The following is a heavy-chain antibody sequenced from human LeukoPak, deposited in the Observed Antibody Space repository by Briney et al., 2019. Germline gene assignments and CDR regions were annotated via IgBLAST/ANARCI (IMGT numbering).Heavy chain of an antibody. V-gene: IGHV4-61*02. D-gene: IGHD5-18*01. CDR2: IYTSGST. CDR3: ARNCRMQLCKGDDY. Sequence: SETLSLTCTVSGGSISSGSYYWSWIRQPAGKGLEWIGRIYTSGSTNYNPSLKSRVTISVDTSKNQFSLKLSSVTAADTAVYYCARNCRMQLCKGDDYWGQGTLVTVSS. J-gene: IGHJ4*02. CDR1: GGSISSGSYY.